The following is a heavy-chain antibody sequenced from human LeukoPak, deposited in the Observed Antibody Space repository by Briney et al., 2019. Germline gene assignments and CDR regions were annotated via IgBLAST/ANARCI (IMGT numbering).Heavy chain of an antibody. D-gene: IGHD3-10*01. J-gene: IGHJ4*02. CDR2: IYPGDSDT. CDR3: ARPVWKVYGSGSDDY. V-gene: IGHV5-51*01. CDR1: GYSFTSYW. Sequence: NRGESLKISCKGSGYSFTSYWIGWVRQMPGKGLEWMGIIYPGDSDTGYSPSFQGQVTISADKSISTAYLQWSSLKASDTAMYYCARPVWKVYGSGSDDYWGQGTLVTVSS.